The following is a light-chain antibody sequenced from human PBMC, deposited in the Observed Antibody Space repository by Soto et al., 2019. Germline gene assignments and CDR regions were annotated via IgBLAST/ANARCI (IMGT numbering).Light chain of an antibody. CDR2: GAS. CDR3: QQYGSSPTT. Sequence: EIVLTQSPGTLSLSPGERATLSCRASQSVTSSYLAWWQQKPGQAPRRLIYGASSRATGFPDRFSGSGSGTDFTLTTSRLEPEDFGVYFCQQYGSSPTTFGQWTKVEIK. J-gene: IGKJ1*01. CDR1: QSVTSSY. V-gene: IGKV3-20*01.